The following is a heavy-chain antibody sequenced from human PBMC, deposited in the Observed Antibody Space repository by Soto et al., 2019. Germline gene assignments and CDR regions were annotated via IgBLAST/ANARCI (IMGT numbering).Heavy chain of an antibody. CDR1: GYTFTSYG. CDR3: AREFPSIAARSGYYYYYGMDV. D-gene: IGHD6-6*01. J-gene: IGHJ6*02. Sequence: QVQLVQSGAEVKKPGASVKVSCKASGYTFTSYGISWVRQAPGQGLEWIGWISAYNGNTNYAQKLQGRVTMTTDTSTSTAYMELRSLRSDDPAVYYCAREFPSIAARSGYYYYYGMDVWGQGTTVPVSS. CDR2: ISAYNGNT. V-gene: IGHV1-18*01.